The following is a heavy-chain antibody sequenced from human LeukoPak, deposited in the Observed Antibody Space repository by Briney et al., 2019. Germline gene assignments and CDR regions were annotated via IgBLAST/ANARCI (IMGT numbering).Heavy chain of an antibody. CDR3: ANLDYMDIVVVVAAYNWFDP. D-gene: IGHD2-15*01. Sequence: PGGSLRLSCAASGFTFNTYAMHWVRQTPGKGLEWVAVISYDGNNKYYADSVKGRFTISRDNSKNTLYLQMNSLRAEDTAVYYCANLDYMDIVVVVAAYNWFDPWGQGTLVTVSS. CDR1: GFTFNTYA. CDR2: ISYDGNNK. V-gene: IGHV3-30*04. J-gene: IGHJ5*02.